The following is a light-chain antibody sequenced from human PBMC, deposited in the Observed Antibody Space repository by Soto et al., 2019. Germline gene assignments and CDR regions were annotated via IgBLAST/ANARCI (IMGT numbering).Light chain of an antibody. J-gene: IGLJ2*01. Sequence: QPVLTQPPSVSGAPGQKVIISCTGSSSNIGAGYDVHWYQQLPGTAPKLLIYGNSNRPSGVPDRLSGSKSGTSASLAITWLQVEDEADYYCQSYDSSLSAAVFGGGTKATVL. CDR1: SSNIGAGYD. CDR2: GNS. CDR3: QSYDSSLSAAV. V-gene: IGLV1-40*01.